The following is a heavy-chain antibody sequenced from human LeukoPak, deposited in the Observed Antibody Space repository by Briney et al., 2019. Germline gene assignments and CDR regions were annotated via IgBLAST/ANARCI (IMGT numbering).Heavy chain of an antibody. J-gene: IGHJ4*02. D-gene: IGHD1-7*01. Sequence: SETLSLTCTVSSDSISNYYWSRIRQPPGKGLEWIGYIYYTGSTHYNPSLKSRVTILVDRSKNQFSLRLNSVTAADTAVYSCARGTIASFDYWGQGALVTVSS. CDR1: SDSISNYY. CDR3: ARGTIASFDY. V-gene: IGHV4-59*01. CDR2: IYYTGST.